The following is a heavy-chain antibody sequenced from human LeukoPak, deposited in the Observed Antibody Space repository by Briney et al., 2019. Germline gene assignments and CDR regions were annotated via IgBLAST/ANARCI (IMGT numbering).Heavy chain of an antibody. Sequence: TSETLSLTCAVYGGSFSGYYWSRIRQPPGKGLEWIGEINHSGSTNYNPSLKSRVTISVDTSKNQFSLKLSSVTAADTAVYYCARGRGYSGYDSLQFWFDPWGQGTLVTVSS. CDR2: INHSGST. CDR1: GGSFSGYY. J-gene: IGHJ5*02. V-gene: IGHV4-34*01. D-gene: IGHD5-12*01. CDR3: ARGRGYSGYDSLQFWFDP.